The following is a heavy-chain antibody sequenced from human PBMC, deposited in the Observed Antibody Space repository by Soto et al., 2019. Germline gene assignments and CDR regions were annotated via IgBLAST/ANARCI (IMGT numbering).Heavy chain of an antibody. J-gene: IGHJ4*02. CDR3: ARGKSSDIVATDFDY. CDR2: INHSGST. V-gene: IGHV4-34*01. D-gene: IGHD5-12*01. Sequence: QVQLQQWGAGLLKPSETLSLTCAVYGGSFSGYYWCWIPQPPGKGLEWIGEINHSGSTNYNPSLKSRVTISVDTSKNQFSLKLSSVTAADTAGYYCARGKSSDIVATDFDYWGQGTLVTVSS. CDR1: GGSFSGYY.